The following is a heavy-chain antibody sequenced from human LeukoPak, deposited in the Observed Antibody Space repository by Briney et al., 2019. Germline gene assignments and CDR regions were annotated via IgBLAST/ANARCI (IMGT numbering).Heavy chain of an antibody. D-gene: IGHD1-26*01. Sequence: PGRSLRLSCAASGFTFDDYAMHWVRQAPGKGLEWVSGISWNSGSIGYADSVKGRFTISRDNAKNSLYLQMNSLRAEDTALYYCAKGRGGGSYCFDYWGQGTLVTVSS. J-gene: IGHJ4*02. CDR1: GFTFDDYA. CDR3: AKGRGGGSYCFDY. CDR2: ISWNSGSI. V-gene: IGHV3-9*01.